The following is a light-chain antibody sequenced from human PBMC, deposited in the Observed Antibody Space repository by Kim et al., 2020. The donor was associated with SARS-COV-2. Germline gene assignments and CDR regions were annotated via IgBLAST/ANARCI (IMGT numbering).Light chain of an antibody. V-gene: IGLV3-21*01. Sequence: SYELTQPPSVSVAPEKTARITCGGNKIGSKSVHWYQQKPGQAPVLVIYFDSNRPSGIPERFSGSNSGNTATLTISRVEAGDEADYYCQVWESRSDHVVFGGGTQLTVL. CDR1: KIGSKS. CDR2: FDS. CDR3: QVWESRSDHVV. J-gene: IGLJ2*01.